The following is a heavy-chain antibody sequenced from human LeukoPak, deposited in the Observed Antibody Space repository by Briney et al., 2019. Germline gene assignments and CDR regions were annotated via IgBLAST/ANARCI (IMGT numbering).Heavy chain of an antibody. CDR2: ISYDGSNK. CDR1: GFTFSSYG. D-gene: IGHD6-19*01. Sequence: PGGSLRLSCAASGFTFSSYGMHWVRQAPGKGLEWVAVISYDGSNKYYADSVKGRFTISRDNSKNTLYLQMNSLRAEDTAVYYCAKVESGWSHYYYGMDVWGQGTTVTVSS. CDR3: AKVESGWSHYYYGMDV. V-gene: IGHV3-30*18. J-gene: IGHJ6*02.